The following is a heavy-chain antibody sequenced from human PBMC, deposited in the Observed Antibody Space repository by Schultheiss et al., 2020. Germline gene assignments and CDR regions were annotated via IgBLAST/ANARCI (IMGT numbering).Heavy chain of an antibody. D-gene: IGHD4-23*01. J-gene: IGHJ3*02. CDR1: GYTLTELS. Sequence: KVSCKVSGYTLTELSMHWVRQAPGKGLQWMGITYPDDSDTRYSPSFQGQVTISADKSISTAYLQWSSLKASDTAMYYCARLRLRWSTDDAFDIWGQGTMV. CDR3: ARLRLRWSTDDAFDI. CDR2: TYPDDSDT. V-gene: IGHV5-51*01.